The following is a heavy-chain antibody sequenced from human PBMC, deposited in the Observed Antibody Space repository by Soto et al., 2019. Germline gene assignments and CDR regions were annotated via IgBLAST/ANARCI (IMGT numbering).Heavy chain of an antibody. CDR1: GGSISSSSYY. V-gene: IGHV4-39*01. D-gene: IGHD3-10*01. Sequence: SETLSLTCTVSGGSISSSSYYWGWIRQPPGKGLEWIGSIYYSGSTYYNPSLKSRVTISVDTSKNQFSLKLSSVTAADTAVYYCARHSWVLIRVRGANDAFDIWGQGTMVTVSS. CDR2: IYYSGST. CDR3: ARHSWVLIRVRGANDAFDI. J-gene: IGHJ3*02.